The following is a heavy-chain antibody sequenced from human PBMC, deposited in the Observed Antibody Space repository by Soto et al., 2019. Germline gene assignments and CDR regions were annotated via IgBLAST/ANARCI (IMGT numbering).Heavy chain of an antibody. V-gene: IGHV3-23*01. CDR2: ISGSGAST. CDR3: ASRHYYDTPGHFEY. J-gene: IGHJ4*02. D-gene: IGHD3-22*01. CDR1: RFTFISYA. Sequence: PGGSLRLSCAASRFTFISYAMTWVRQAPGKGLEWVSSISGSGASTYYADSVKGRFTISRDNSENTLYMQMNTLRAEDTAVYYCASRHYYDTPGHFEYWGQGTLVTVSS.